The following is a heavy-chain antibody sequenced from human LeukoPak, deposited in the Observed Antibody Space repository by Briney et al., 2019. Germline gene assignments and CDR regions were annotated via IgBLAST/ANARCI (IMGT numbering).Heavy chain of an antibody. CDR2: INHSGST. V-gene: IGHV4-30-2*01. J-gene: IGHJ4*02. CDR3: ARGGPYGDYYFDY. D-gene: IGHD4-17*01. Sequence: SQTLSLTCTVSGGSISSGGYYWSWIRQPPGKGLEWIGEINHSGSTNYNPSLKSRVTKSVDTSKNQFSLKLSSVTAADTAVYYCARGGPYGDYYFDYWGQGTLVTVSS. CDR1: GGSISSGGYY.